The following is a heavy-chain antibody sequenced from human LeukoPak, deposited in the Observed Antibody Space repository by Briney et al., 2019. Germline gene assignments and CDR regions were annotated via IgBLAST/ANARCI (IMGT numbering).Heavy chain of an antibody. CDR1: GGSISSSNYY. CDR3: ARGYYYDSSGFDY. J-gene: IGHJ4*02. D-gene: IGHD3-22*01. CDR2: IYHSGST. Sequence: SETLSLTCTVSGGSISSSNYYWGWIRQPPGKGLEWIGSIYHSGSTYYNPSLKSRVTMSIDTSKNQFSLKLSSVTAADTAVYYCARGYYYDSSGFDYWGQGTLVTVSS. V-gene: IGHV4-39*07.